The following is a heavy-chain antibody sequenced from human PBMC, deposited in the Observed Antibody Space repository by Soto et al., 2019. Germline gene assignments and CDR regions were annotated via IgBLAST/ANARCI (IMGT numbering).Heavy chain of an antibody. CDR3: ARDFFDSSDYTTNWFDP. Sequence: NPSETLSLTCSVSGDSISNSRFYWAWIRQPPGEGLEWIRSIYHTGNAYYNPSLKSRVTISVDTSKNQFSLKLTSVTAADAALYYCARDFFDSSDYTTNWFDPWGQGTLVTVSS. D-gene: IGHD3-22*01. J-gene: IGHJ5*02. V-gene: IGHV4-39*01. CDR1: GDSISNSRFY. CDR2: IYHTGNA.